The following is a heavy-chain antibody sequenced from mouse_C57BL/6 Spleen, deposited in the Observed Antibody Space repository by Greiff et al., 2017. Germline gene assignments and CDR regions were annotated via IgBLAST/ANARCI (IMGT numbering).Heavy chain of an antibody. CDR1: GYSITSGYY. J-gene: IGHJ4*01. V-gene: IGHV3-6*01. CDR2: ISYDGSN. Sequence: EVKLQQPGPGLVKPSQSLSLTCSVTGYSITSGYYRNWIRQFPGNKLEWMGYISYDGSNNYNPSLKNRISITRDTSKNQFFLKLNSVTTEDTAAYYCARGTGGAMDYWGQGTSVTVSS. CDR3: ARGTGGAMDY.